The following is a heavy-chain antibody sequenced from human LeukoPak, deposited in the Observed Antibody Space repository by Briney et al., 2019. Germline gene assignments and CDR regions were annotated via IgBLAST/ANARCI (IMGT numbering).Heavy chain of an antibody. Sequence: GTSLKLSCAASGFTFSTYAMHWVRQPPGKGLEWVALVYYDGSNRYYGDFVKGRFTISRDNPKKTLYLQMNSLRAEDTAVYYCARAGTTIGGGYWFDSWGQGTLVTVSS. V-gene: IGHV3-30*12. CDR1: GFTFSTYA. CDR2: VYYDGSNR. J-gene: IGHJ5*01. D-gene: IGHD1-1*01. CDR3: ARAGTTIGGGYWFDS.